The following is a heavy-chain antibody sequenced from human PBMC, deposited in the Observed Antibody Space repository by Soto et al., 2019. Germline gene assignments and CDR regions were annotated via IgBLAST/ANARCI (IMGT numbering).Heavy chain of an antibody. J-gene: IGHJ4*02. V-gene: IGHV4-30-2*01. Sequence: KPSETMSVTCAVAGGSISSGGYSWSWIRQPPRNGLEWIGYIYHSGSTYYNPSLKSRVTISVDRSKNQFSLKLSSVTAADTAVYYCARDGSYGSFDYWGQGTLGTVAS. CDR1: GGSISSGGYS. CDR2: IYHSGST. CDR3: ARDGSYGSFDY. D-gene: IGHD5-18*01.